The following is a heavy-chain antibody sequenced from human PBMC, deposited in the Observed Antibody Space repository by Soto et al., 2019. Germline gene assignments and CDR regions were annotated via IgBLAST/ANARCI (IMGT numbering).Heavy chain of an antibody. CDR2: IYYSGST. CDR3: AGPLEGGPLDY. CDR1: GGSISSSSYY. J-gene: IGHJ4*02. V-gene: IGHV4-39*01. Sequence: PSETLSLTCTGSGGSISSSSYYWGWIRQPPGKGLEWIGSIYYSGSTYYNPSLKSRVTISVDTSKNQFSLKLSSVTAADTAVYYCAGPLEGGPLDYWGQGTLVTVSS.